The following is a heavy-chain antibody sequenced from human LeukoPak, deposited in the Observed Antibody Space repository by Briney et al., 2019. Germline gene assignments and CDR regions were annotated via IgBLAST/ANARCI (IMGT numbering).Heavy chain of an antibody. J-gene: IGHJ4*02. Sequence: SETLSLTCTVSGGSISSYYWSWIRQPPGKGLEWIGYIYYSGSTNYNPSLKSRVTISVDTSKNQFSLKLSSLTAADTAVYYCARHRSKWLPSSFPCGGQKTLVTVSS. D-gene: IGHD5-24*01. CDR1: GGSISSYY. CDR2: IYYSGST. CDR3: ARHRSKWLPSSFPC. V-gene: IGHV4-59*01.